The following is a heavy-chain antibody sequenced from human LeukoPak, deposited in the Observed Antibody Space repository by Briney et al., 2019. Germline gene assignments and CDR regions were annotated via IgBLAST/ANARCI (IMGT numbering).Heavy chain of an antibody. CDR2: ISTGSSFI. Sequence: GGSLRLSCAASGFTFSSYKMNWVGQAQGKGLEWLSYISTGSSFIYYADSVKGRFTISRDNARNSLYLQMNSLRAEDTAVYYCARATPPDVWGKGTTVTVSS. CDR3: ARATPPDV. J-gene: IGHJ6*04. V-gene: IGHV3-48*01. CDR1: GFTFSSYK. D-gene: IGHD5-12*01.